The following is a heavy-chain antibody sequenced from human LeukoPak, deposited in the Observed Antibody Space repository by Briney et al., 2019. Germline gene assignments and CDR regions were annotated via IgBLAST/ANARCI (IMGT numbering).Heavy chain of an antibody. CDR3: ARLSRYCSSTSCFYYYYYMDV. J-gene: IGHJ6*03. CDR1: GGSISSSSYY. V-gene: IGHV4-39*01. Sequence: SETLSLTCTVSGGSISSSSYYWGWIRQPPGKGLEWIGSIYYSGSTYYNPSLKSRVTICVDTSKNQFSLKLSSVTAADTAVYYCARLSRYCSSTSCFYYYYYMDVWGKGTTVTVSS. D-gene: IGHD2-2*01. CDR2: IYYSGST.